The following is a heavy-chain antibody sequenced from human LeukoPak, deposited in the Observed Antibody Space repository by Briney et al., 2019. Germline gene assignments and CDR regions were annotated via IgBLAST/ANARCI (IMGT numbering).Heavy chain of an antibody. Sequence: SQTLSLTCAISGDSVSTNSVAWNWLRQSPSRGLEWLGRTYYRSKWNNDYAVSVKSRITINPDTSKNQFSLQLNSVTPDDTALYYCARGRYSGFDLWGQGTMVTVSS. D-gene: IGHD2-15*01. V-gene: IGHV6-1*01. CDR1: GDSVSTNSVA. CDR3: ARGRYSGFDL. CDR2: TYYRSKWNN. J-gene: IGHJ3*01.